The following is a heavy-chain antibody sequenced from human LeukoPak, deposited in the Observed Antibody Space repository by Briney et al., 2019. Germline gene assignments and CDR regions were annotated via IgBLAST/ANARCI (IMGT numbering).Heavy chain of an antibody. CDR3: AADYSYGFTHDY. CDR2: INPSGGST. Sequence: ASVKVSCKASGYTFTSYYMHWVRQAPGQGLEWMGIINPSGGSTSYAQRFQGRVTMTRDTSTSTVYMELSSLRSEDTAVYYCAADYSYGFTHDYWGQGTLVTVSS. J-gene: IGHJ4*02. CDR1: GYTFTSYY. D-gene: IGHD5-18*01. V-gene: IGHV1-46*01.